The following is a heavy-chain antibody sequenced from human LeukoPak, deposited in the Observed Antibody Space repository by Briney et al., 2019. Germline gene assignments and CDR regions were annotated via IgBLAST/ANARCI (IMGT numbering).Heavy chain of an antibody. CDR1: GFAFSSYA. Sequence: GGSLRLSCAASGFAFSSYAMSWVRQPPGKGLEWVSVISRRDDYTYYADSVKGRFTISRDNTTNTLYLQMNTLRAEDTAVYYCANDYRWESFHGFWGQGTLVTVSS. D-gene: IGHD3-10*01. V-gene: IGHV3-23*01. J-gene: IGHJ4*02. CDR2: ISRRDDYT. CDR3: ANDYRWESFHGF.